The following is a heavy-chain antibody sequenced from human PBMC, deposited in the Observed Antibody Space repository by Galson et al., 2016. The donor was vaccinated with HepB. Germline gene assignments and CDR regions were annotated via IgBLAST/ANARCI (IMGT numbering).Heavy chain of an antibody. V-gene: IGHV6-1*01. CDR3: ARGPHLKYHGMDV. CDR2: TYYRSMWYY. Sequence: CAISGDSVSTDSATWNWIRQSLSRGLEWLGRTYYRSMWYYDYAVSLKGRIIINPDTSKNQSSLQLSSVTPEDTAVYYCARGPHLKYHGMDVWGQGTTVTVSS. CDR1: GDSVSTDSAT. J-gene: IGHJ6*02.